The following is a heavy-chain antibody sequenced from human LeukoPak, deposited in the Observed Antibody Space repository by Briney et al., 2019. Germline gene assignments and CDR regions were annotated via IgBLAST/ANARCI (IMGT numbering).Heavy chain of an antibody. CDR2: INPSGGYT. CDR3: ARGGDYVGGNFDF. CDR1: GYTFSNHY. Sequence: ASVKVSCKASGYTFSNHYMHWVRQAPGQGLEWMGIINPSGGYTSFAQKFQDRVNMTRETSTSTVYMQLSSLRSEDTAVYYCARGGDYVGGNFDFWGQGALVTVSS. V-gene: IGHV1-46*01. D-gene: IGHD4-17*01. J-gene: IGHJ4*02.